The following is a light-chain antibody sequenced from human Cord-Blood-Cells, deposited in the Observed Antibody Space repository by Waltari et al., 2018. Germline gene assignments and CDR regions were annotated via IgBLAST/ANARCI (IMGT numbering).Light chain of an antibody. Sequence: DIVMTQSPDSLAVYLGERATINCKSSQSVLYSSNNKNYIAWYQQKPGQPPKLLLYWASTRESGVPDRFSGSGSGTDFTLTISSLQAEDVAVYYCQQYYSTPYTFGQGTKLEIK. CDR2: WAS. CDR3: QQYYSTPYT. V-gene: IGKV4-1*01. J-gene: IGKJ2*01. CDR1: QSVLYSSNNKNY.